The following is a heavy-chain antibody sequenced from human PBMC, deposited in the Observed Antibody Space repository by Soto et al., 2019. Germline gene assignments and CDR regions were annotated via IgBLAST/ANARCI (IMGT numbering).Heavy chain of an antibody. J-gene: IGHJ6*03. V-gene: IGHV3-21*01. CDR2: ISSSSSYI. Sequence: EVQLVESGGGLVKPGGSLRLSCAASGFTFSSYSMNWVRQAPGKGLEWVSSISSSSSYIYYADSVKGRFTISRDNAKNSLYLQMNSLRAEDMAVYYCARDQRTYCSSTSCFDYYYYYMDVWGKGTTVTVSS. CDR1: GFTFSSYS. D-gene: IGHD2-2*01. CDR3: ARDQRTYCSSTSCFDYYYYYMDV.